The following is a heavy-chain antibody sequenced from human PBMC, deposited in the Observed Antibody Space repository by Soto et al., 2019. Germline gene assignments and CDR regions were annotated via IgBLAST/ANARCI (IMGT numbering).Heavy chain of an antibody. CDR1: GFTFSNYA. Sequence: EVQLLESGGGLVQPGGSLRLSCAASGFTFSNYAMSWVRQAPGKGLEWVSAISGSGGSTYYADSVKGRFTISRHNSKNTLYLQSISQRAEDTAVYYCAKNHYSIWGQGTLVTVSS. J-gene: IGHJ4*02. V-gene: IGHV3-23*01. CDR3: AKNHYSI. D-gene: IGHD2-15*01. CDR2: ISGSGGST.